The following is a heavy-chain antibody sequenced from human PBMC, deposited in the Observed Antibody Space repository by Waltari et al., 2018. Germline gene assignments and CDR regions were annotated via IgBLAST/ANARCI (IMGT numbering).Heavy chain of an antibody. V-gene: IGHV4-59*01. D-gene: IGHD6-13*01. Sequence: QVQLQESGPGLVTPSETLSLTFPVSGGSISSYYWSWIRQPPGKGLEWIGYIYYSGSTNYNPSLKSRVTISVDTSKNQFSLKLSSVTAVDTAVYYCARVPGTLWRSSWSGMDVWGQGTTVTVSS. J-gene: IGHJ6*02. CDR3: ARVPGTLWRSSWSGMDV. CDR1: GGSISSYY. CDR2: IYYSGST.